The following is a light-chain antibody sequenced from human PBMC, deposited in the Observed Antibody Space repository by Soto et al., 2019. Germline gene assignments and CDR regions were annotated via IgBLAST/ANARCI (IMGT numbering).Light chain of an antibody. V-gene: IGLV7-43*01. CDR3: LLYYGGVWV. CDR2: GTR. CDR1: TGAVTSGYY. J-gene: IGLJ3*02. Sequence: QAVVTQAPSLTVSPGGTVTLTCGSTTGAVTSGYYPNWFQQSPGQVPRALIYGTRNRHSWTPARFSGSLLGGKAALTLSDVQPEDEAEYYCLLYYGGVWVFGGGTQLTVL.